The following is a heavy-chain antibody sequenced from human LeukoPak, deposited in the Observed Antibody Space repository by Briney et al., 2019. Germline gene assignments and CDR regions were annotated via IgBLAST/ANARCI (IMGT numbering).Heavy chain of an antibody. CDR2: INQGGSDK. Sequence: GGSLRLSRAASGFTFSGHWMSWVRQAPGKGLEWVANINQGGSDKYYVDSVKGRFTISRDNANNLLYLQMNSLRGEDTAVYYCTRDRSRAEDDWGQGTLVTVSS. D-gene: IGHD1-14*01. CDR1: GFTFSGHW. CDR3: TRDRSRAEDD. J-gene: IGHJ4*02. V-gene: IGHV3-7*01.